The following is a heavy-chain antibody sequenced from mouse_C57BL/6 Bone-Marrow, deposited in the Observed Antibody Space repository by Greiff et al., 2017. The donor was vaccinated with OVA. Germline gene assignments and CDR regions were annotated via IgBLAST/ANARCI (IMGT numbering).Heavy chain of an antibody. CDR2: ISSGGSYT. CDR1: GFTFSSYG. V-gene: IGHV5-6*01. CDR3: ARMPSTYYFDY. Sequence: EVKLQESGGDLVKPGGSLKLSCAASGFTFSSYGMSWVRQTPDKRLEWVATISSGGSYTYYPDSVKGRFTIYRDNAKNTLYLQMSSLKSEDTAMYYCARMPSTYYFDYWGQGTTLTVSS. D-gene: IGHD4-1*02. J-gene: IGHJ2*01.